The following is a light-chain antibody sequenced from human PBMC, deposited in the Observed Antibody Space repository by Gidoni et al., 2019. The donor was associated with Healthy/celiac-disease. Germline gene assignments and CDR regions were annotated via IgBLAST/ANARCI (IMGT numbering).Light chain of an antibody. CDR2: DAS. CDR3: QQRSNWST. J-gene: IGKJ4*01. CDR1: QSVSSY. V-gene: IGKV3-11*01. Sequence: EIVLTQSPATLSLSPGERATLSCRASQSVSSYLAWYQQKPGQAPRLLIYDASNRATGIPARFSGSGSGTDFTLTISSLGPEDFAVYYCQQRSNWSTFGGGTKVEIK.